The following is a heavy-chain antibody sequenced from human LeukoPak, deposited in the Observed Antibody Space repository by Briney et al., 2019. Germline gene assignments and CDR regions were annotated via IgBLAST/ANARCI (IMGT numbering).Heavy chain of an antibody. J-gene: IGHJ4*02. CDR3: ARSELRYFDWLLGY. Sequence: ASVKVSCKASGYTFTSYAMHWVRQAPGQRLEWMGWISAGNGNTKYSQKFQGRVTITRDTSASTAYMELSSLRSEDTAVYYCARSELRYFDWLLGYWGQGTLVTVSS. CDR2: ISAGNGNT. CDR1: GYTFTSYA. D-gene: IGHD3-9*01. V-gene: IGHV1-3*01.